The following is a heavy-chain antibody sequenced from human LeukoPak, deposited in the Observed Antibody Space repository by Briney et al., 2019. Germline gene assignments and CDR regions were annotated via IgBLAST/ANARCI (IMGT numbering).Heavy chain of an antibody. CDR3: ASGGLRYFDWAN. J-gene: IGHJ4*02. V-gene: IGHV4-34*01. Sequence: SETLSLTCAVYGGSFSGYYWSWIRQPPGKGLEWIGEINHSGSTNYNPSLKSRVTISVDTSKNQFSLKLSSVTAADTAVYYCASGGLRYFDWANWGQGTLVTVSS. CDR2: INHSGST. CDR1: GGSFSGYY. D-gene: IGHD3-9*01.